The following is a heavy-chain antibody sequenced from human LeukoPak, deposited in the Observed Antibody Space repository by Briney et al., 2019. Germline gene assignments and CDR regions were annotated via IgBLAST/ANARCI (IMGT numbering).Heavy chain of an antibody. V-gene: IGHV1-2*02. CDR2: INPNSGGT. Sequence: ASVKVSCKASGYTFTGYYMHWVRQAPGQGLEWMGWINPNSGGTNYAQKFQGRATMTRDTSISTAYMELSRLRSDDTAVYYCARQGVYERNFDYWGQGTLVTVSS. J-gene: IGHJ4*02. CDR3: ARQGVYERNFDY. CDR1: GYTFTGYY. D-gene: IGHD2/OR15-2a*01.